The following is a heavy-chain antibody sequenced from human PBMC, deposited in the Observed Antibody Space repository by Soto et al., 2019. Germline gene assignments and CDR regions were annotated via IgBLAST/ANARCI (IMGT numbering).Heavy chain of an antibody. D-gene: IGHD6-13*01. CDR1: GFTFSSYG. J-gene: IGHJ5*02. V-gene: IGHV3-33*01. Sequence: GGSLRLSCAASGFTFSSYGMHWVRQAPGKGLEWVAVIWYDGSNKYYADSVKGRFTISRDNSKNTLYLQMNSLRAEDTAVYYCARDHSSSSWYLGWFDPWGQGTLVTVSS. CDR3: ARDHSSSSWYLGWFDP. CDR2: IWYDGSNK.